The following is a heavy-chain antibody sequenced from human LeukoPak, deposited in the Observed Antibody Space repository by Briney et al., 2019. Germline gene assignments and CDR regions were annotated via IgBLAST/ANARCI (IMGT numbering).Heavy chain of an antibody. CDR3: SRENGAFSPFGY. CDR1: GGSISTYY. V-gene: IGHV4-59*12. CDR2: IYYSGTT. Sequence: PSETLSLTCSVSGGSISTYYWSWIRQPPGKGLEWVGYIYYSGTTKYNPSLKSRVTMSLDTSKNQLSLNLTSVTAADTAVYYCSRENGAFSPFGYWGQGILVTVLS. J-gene: IGHJ4*02. D-gene: IGHD2-8*01.